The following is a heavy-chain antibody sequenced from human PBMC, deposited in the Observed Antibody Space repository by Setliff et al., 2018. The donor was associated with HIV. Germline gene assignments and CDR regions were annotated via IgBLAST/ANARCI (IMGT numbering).Heavy chain of an antibody. CDR3: ARHRPLRDYYDSSGYFSGAGDARWPNDAFDI. J-gene: IGHJ3*02. CDR2: IYYSGST. V-gene: IGHV4-39*01. D-gene: IGHD3-22*01. CDR1: GGSISSSSYY. Sequence: SETLSLTCTVSGGSISSSSYYWGWIRQPPGKGLEWIGSIYYSGSTYYNPSLKSRVTISVDTSKNQFSLKLSSVTAADTAVYYCARHRPLRDYYDSSGYFSGAGDARWPNDAFDIWGQGTVVTVSS.